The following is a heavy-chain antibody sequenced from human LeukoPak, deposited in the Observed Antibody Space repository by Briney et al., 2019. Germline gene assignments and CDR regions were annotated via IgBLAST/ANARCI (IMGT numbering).Heavy chain of an antibody. CDR2: INPNSGGT. CDR3: ARVVLDHYYDSSGYLGTLDY. D-gene: IGHD3-22*01. CDR1: GYTFTGYY. Sequence: ASVKVSCKASGYTFTGYYMHWVRQAPGQGLEWMGWINPNSGGTNYAQKLQGRVTMTTDTSTSTAYMELRSLRSDDTAVYYCARVVLDHYYDSSGYLGTLDYWGQGTLVTVSS. V-gene: IGHV1-2*02. J-gene: IGHJ4*02.